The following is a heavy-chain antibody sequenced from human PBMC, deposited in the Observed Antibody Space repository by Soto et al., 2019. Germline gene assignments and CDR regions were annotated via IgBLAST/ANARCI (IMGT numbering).Heavy chain of an antibody. CDR1: GFTFSSSL. CDR2: IKQDGSEK. D-gene: IGHD3-10*01. V-gene: IGHV3-7*01. J-gene: IGHJ4*02. CDR3: ARDGDRGPDYYGSEIPYYFDY. Sequence: WGSLRLSCAASGFTFSSSLMSWVLQAPGKGLEWVANIKQDGSEKYYVDSVKGRFTISRDNAKNSLYLQMNSLRAEDTAVYYCARDGDRGPDYYGSEIPYYFDYWGQGTLVTVTP.